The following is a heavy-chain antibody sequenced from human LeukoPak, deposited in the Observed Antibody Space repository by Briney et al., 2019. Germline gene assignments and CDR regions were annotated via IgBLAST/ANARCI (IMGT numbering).Heavy chain of an antibody. V-gene: IGHV4-4*07. CDR1: GGSIRSY. CDR3: ARDSGTTGEVKFDP. Sequence: SETLSLTCTVSGGSIRSYWSWIRQPAGKGLEWIGRIYGSGSTDYNPSLKSRVTMSIDASKNQFSLNLISVTAADTAVYYCARDSGTTGEVKFDPWGQGTLVTVSS. J-gene: IGHJ5*02. D-gene: IGHD3-10*01. CDR2: IYGSGST.